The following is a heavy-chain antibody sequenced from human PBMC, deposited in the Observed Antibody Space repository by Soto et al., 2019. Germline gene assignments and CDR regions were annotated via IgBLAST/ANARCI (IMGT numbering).Heavy chain of an antibody. D-gene: IGHD6-19*01. J-gene: IGHJ5*02. V-gene: IGHV3-7*01. CDR3: ARDGGGWGWGWFDP. Sequence: EMQLVQSGGGLVQPGGSLRLSCSASGFSFSTFWMSWVRQAPGKGLEWLASIKEDGSDKYYVDSVKGRFTISRDNAKNSLYLQMNSRRDEDTAVYYCARDGGGWGWGWFDPWGQGTLVTVSS. CDR1: GFSFSTFW. CDR2: IKEDGSDK.